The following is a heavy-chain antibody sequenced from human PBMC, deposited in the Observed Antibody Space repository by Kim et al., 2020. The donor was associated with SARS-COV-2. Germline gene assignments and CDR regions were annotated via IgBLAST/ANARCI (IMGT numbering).Heavy chain of an antibody. CDR1: GFTFDDYA. D-gene: IGHD5-18*01. J-gene: IGHJ4*02. V-gene: IGHV3-9*01. Sequence: GGSLRLSCAASGFTFDDYAMHWVRQAPGKGLEWVSGISWNSGSIGYADSVKGRFTITRDNAKNSLYLQMNSLIAEDTALYYCAKDPGYSYGLYYFDYWGQGTLVTVSS. CDR3: AKDPGYSYGLYYFDY. CDR2: ISWNSGSI.